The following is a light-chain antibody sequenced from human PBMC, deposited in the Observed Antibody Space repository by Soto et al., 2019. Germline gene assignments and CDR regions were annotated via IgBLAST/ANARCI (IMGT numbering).Light chain of an antibody. V-gene: IGKV1-5*01. J-gene: IGKJ1*01. CDR3: QHFNNYPWT. CDR1: HSISGW. Sequence: DIQLTQSPSTLSASVGDRVAITFRASHSISGWVAWYQQKAGKVPTLLIYGASSLQPGVPSRFRGSGSGTEFTLRLSSLQPDDVATYICQHFNNYPWTFGQGTQVDI. CDR2: GAS.